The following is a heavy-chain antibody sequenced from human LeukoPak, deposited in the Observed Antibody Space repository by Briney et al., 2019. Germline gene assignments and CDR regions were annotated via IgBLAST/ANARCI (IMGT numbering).Heavy chain of an antibody. D-gene: IGHD3-22*01. CDR1: GGSISGYS. Sequence: KPSETLSLTCTVSGGSISGYSWNWIRQPRGKGLEWIGYIYYSGSTNYNPSLKSRVTILVDTSKNQFSLKLSSVTAADTALYYCARGVYDSSGYYYGHFDSWGQGTLVTVSS. CDR3: ARGVYDSSGYYYGHFDS. CDR2: IYYSGST. V-gene: IGHV4-59*01. J-gene: IGHJ4*02.